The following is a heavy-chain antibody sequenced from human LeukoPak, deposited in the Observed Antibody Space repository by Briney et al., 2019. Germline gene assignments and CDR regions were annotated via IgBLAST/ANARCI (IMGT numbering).Heavy chain of an antibody. CDR2: ISAYNGNT. CDR3: ARHPNPIFGVVTSLLEPSFSRWFDP. V-gene: IGHV1-18*01. D-gene: IGHD3-3*01. Sequence: ASVKVSCKASGYTFTSYGISWVRQAPGQGLEWMGWISAYNGNTNYAQKLQGRVTMTTDTSTSTAYVELRSLRSDDTAVYYCARHPNPIFGVVTSLLEPSFSRWFDPWGQGTLVTVSS. CDR1: GYTFTSYG. J-gene: IGHJ5*02.